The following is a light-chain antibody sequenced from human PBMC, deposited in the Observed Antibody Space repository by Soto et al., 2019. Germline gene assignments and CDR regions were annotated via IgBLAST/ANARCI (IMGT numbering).Light chain of an antibody. CDR3: QQYGSSPPGM. CDR1: QSVSSSY. Sequence: EIVLTQSPGTLSLSPGERATLSCRASQSVSSSYLAWYQQKPGQAPRLLIYGASSRATGIPDRFSGSGSGTDFTLTISRLEPEDFAVYYCQQYGSSPPGMFGQGTKVEIK. CDR2: GAS. V-gene: IGKV3-20*01. J-gene: IGKJ1*01.